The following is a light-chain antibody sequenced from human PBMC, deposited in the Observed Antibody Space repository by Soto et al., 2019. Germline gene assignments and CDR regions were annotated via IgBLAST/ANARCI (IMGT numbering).Light chain of an antibody. CDR3: QQYGSSGT. CDR1: QNVNTY. CDR2: DAS. Sequence: EVVLTQSPVTLSLSPGERATLSCRASQNVNTYVAWFRQKPGQAPRLLIYDASNRATGVPARISGSGSGTDFTLTISSLQPEDFAVYYCQQYGSSGTFGQGTKVDIK. J-gene: IGKJ1*01. V-gene: IGKV3-11*01.